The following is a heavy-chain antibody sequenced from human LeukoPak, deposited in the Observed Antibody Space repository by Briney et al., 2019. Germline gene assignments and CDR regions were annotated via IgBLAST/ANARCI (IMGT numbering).Heavy chain of an antibody. Sequence: PGRSLRLSCAASGFTFSSYAMHWVRQAPGKGLEWVAVISYDGSNKYYADSVKGRFTISRDNSKNTLHLQMNSLRAEDTAVYYCARDVIIMVRGVITYYYYGMDVWGKGTTVTVSS. CDR2: ISYDGSNK. CDR1: GFTFSSYA. V-gene: IGHV3-30*04. CDR3: ARDVIIMVRGVITYYYYGMDV. J-gene: IGHJ6*04. D-gene: IGHD3-10*01.